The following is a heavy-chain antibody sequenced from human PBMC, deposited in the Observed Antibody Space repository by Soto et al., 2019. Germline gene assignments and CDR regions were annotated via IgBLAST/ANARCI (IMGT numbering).Heavy chain of an antibody. CDR3: ARGSKDSSPGSRIFDF. CDR1: GITFGNRA. Sequence: VGSLRLSCVASGITFGNRAMSWVRQAPGEGLEWVSAITDTGGDAKYADSVRGRFATSRDNSKNTLYLQMSSLRAEDSAVYYCARGSKDSSPGSRIFDFWGRGTLVTVSS. V-gene: IGHV3-23*01. J-gene: IGHJ4*02. D-gene: IGHD3-10*01. CDR2: ITDTGGDA.